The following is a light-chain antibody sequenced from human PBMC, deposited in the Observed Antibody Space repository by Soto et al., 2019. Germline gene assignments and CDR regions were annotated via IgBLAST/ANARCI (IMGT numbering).Light chain of an antibody. Sequence: QSALTQPPSVSAAPGQTVTISCSGSASNIGNNYVSWYQQLPGAAPKLLIYENNKGPSGIPDRFSGSKSGTSATLGITALQTGDEADYYCGTWDTSLSAWVFGGGTQLTVL. CDR2: ENN. V-gene: IGLV1-51*02. J-gene: IGLJ3*02. CDR3: GTWDTSLSAWV. CDR1: ASNIGNNY.